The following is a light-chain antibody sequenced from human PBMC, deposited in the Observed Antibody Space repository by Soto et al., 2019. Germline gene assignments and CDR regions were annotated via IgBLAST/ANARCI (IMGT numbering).Light chain of an antibody. CDR1: QSVSSSY. J-gene: IGKJ5*01. V-gene: IGKV3-20*01. CDR3: QQYSNWPPIA. Sequence: EIVLTQSPGTLSLSPGERATLYCRASQSVSSSYLAWYQQKPSQAPRLLIYGASSSATGMPDRFSGSGSGTAFTLTIIRLEPEDFAVYYCQQYSNWPPIAFGQGTRLDIK. CDR2: GAS.